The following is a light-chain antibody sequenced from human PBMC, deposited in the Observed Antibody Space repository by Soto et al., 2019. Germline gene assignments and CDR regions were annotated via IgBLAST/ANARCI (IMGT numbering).Light chain of an antibody. CDR2: EVS. J-gene: IGLJ1*01. CDR3: SAYTSSSIDYV. Sequence: QSALTQPASVSGSPGQSITISCTGTSSDVGGYNNVSWYQQHPGKAPKLMIYEVSNRPSGVSNLFSGSKSGNTASLTISGLQDEDEAEYYCSAYTSSSIDYVFGTGTKLTVL. V-gene: IGLV2-14*01. CDR1: SSDVGGYNN.